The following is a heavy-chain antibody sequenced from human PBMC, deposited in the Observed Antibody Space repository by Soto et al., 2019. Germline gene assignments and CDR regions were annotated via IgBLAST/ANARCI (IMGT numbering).Heavy chain of an antibody. D-gene: IGHD3-16*02. CDR2: ISSSGSTI. CDR3: ARDANMMTFGGVIGGVDYYYYGMDV. V-gene: IGHV3-11*01. J-gene: IGHJ6*01. Sequence: PEGSLRLSCAASGFTFSDYYMSWIRQAPGKGLEWVSYISSSGSTIYYADSVKGRFTISRDNAKNSLYLQMNSLRAEDTAVYYCARDANMMTFGGVIGGVDYYYYGMDVWGQGTTVTVSS. CDR1: GFTFSDYY.